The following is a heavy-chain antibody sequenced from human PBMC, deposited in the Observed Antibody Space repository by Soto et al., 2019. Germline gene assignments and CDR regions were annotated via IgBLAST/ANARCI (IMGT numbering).Heavy chain of an antibody. D-gene: IGHD3-10*01. Sequence: GGSLRLSCAASGFTFSSYWMSWVRQAPGKGLEWVANIKQDGSEKYYVDSVKGRFTISRDNAKNSLYLQMNSLRAEDTAVYYCARDHMVSYYYYGMDVWGQGTTVTVSS. J-gene: IGHJ6*02. CDR3: ARDHMVSYYYYGMDV. CDR2: IKQDGSEK. CDR1: GFTFSSYW. V-gene: IGHV3-7*05.